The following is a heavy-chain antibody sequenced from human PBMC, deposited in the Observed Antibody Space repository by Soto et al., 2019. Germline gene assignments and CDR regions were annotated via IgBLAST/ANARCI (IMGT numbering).Heavy chain of an antibody. D-gene: IGHD5-12*01. Sequence: QVQLVQSGAEVKKPGASVKVSCKASGYTFTNYTSYYMHWVRQAPGQGLEWMGIINPSDGSTSFPQKFQGRVTVTRDTSTTTVYMELSSLRSEDTAVYYCARGTGYGYFDYWGQGTLITVSS. J-gene: IGHJ4*02. V-gene: IGHV1-46*01. CDR1: GYTFTNYTSYY. CDR2: INPSDGST. CDR3: ARGTGYGYFDY.